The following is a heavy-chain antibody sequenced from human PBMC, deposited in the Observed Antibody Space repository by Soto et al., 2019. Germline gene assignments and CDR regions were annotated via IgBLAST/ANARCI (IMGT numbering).Heavy chain of an antibody. CDR3: ARERRDGARLDP. J-gene: IGHJ5*02. V-gene: IGHV4-30-4*01. CDR2: IYYNGST. CDR1: GGSISRGDYY. Sequence: SETLSLTCTVSGGSISRGDYYWSWIRQPPGKGLEWIGYIYYNGSTYYNPSLKSRVTISVDTSKNQFSLKLSSVTAADTAVYYCARERRDGARLDPWCQRILVTVSS.